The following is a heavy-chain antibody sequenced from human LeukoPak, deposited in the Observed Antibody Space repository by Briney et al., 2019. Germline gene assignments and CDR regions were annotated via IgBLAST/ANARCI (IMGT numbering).Heavy chain of an antibody. J-gene: IGHJ4*02. CDR3: ARKNIVSTRDFDC. Sequence: SETLSLTCTVSGGSIYTGDYYWAWIRQPPGKGLEWIGSLFYSGNMYYSPSLKSRVTISVDTSKNQFSLNLNSVTAADTALYYCARKNIVSTRDFDCWGQGTLVTVSS. V-gene: IGHV4-39*07. CDR2: LFYSGNM. CDR1: GGSIYTGDYY. D-gene: IGHD5/OR15-5a*01.